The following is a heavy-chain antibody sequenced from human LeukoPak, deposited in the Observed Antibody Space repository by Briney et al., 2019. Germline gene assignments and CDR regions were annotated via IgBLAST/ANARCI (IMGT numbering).Heavy chain of an antibody. J-gene: IGHJ5*02. CDR2: ISPSGGST. CDR3: ARGGYYGSGNDFRFDP. V-gene: IGHV1-46*01. Sequence: ASVKVSCKASGYTFTSHYMHWVRQAPEQGLEWMGIISPSGGSTGYAQKFQGRVTMTRDMSTRTDYMELSSLRYEDTAVYYCARGGYYGSGNDFRFDPWGQGTLVTVSS. CDR1: GYTFTSHY. D-gene: IGHD3-10*01.